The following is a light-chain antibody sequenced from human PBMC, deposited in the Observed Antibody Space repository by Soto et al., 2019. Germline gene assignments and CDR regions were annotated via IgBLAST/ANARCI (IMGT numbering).Light chain of an antibody. CDR1: SSDVGGYDS. Sequence: QSVLTQPRSVSGSPGKSVTVSCTGSSSDVGGYDSVSRYQHHPGKAPKLIIYDVTKRPSGVPDRFSGSKSANTASLTISGLQAEDETEYYCCSYAGRNTLVFGGGTKLTVL. CDR2: DVT. J-gene: IGLJ3*02. V-gene: IGLV2-11*01. CDR3: CSYAGRNTLV.